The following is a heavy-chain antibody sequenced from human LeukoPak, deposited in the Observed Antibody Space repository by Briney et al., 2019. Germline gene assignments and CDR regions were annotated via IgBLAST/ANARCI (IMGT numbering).Heavy chain of an antibody. CDR3: ARDFLDYSSAEKRYFDY. V-gene: IGHV3-13*01. D-gene: IGHD6-19*01. CDR2: IGTAGDT. Sequence: GGSLRLSCAASGFTFSSYDMHWVRQATGKGLEWVSAIGTAGDTYYPGSVKGRFTISRENAKNSLYLQMNSLRAEDTAVYYCARDFLDYSSAEKRYFDYWGQGTLVTVSS. CDR1: GFTFSSYD. J-gene: IGHJ4*02.